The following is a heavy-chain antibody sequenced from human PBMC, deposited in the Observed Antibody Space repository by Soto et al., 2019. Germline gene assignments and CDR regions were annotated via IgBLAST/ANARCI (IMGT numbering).Heavy chain of an antibody. CDR3: ARDQDDFWSGYYHYYGMDV. J-gene: IGHJ6*02. CDR2: ISAYNGNT. D-gene: IGHD3-3*01. V-gene: IGHV1-18*04. CDR1: GYTFTSYG. Sequence: ASVKVSCKASGYTFTSYGISWVRQAPGQGLEWIGWISAYNGNTNYAQKLQGRVTMTTDTSTSTAYMELRSLRSDDTAVYYCARDQDDFWSGYYHYYGMDVWGQGTTVTVSS.